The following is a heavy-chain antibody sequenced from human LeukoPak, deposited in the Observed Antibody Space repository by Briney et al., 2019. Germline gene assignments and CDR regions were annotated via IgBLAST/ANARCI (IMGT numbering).Heavy chain of an antibody. Sequence: ASVKVSCKASGYTFTDYYMHWVRQAPGQRLEWMGWINAGNGNTKYSQKFQGRVTITRDTSASTAYMELSSLRSEDTAVYYCAREGSGWSFDYWGQGTLVTVSS. J-gene: IGHJ4*02. CDR1: GYTFTDYY. D-gene: IGHD6-19*01. CDR3: AREGSGWSFDY. V-gene: IGHV1-3*01. CDR2: INAGNGNT.